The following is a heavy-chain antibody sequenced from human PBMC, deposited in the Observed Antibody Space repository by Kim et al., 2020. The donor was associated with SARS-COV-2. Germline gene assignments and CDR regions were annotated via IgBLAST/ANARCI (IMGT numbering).Heavy chain of an antibody. Sequence: GGSLRLSCAASGFTFDDYAMHWVRQAPGKGLEWVSGISWNSGSIGYADSVKGRFTISRDNAKNSLYLQMNSLRAEDTALYYCATYRYYYDSSGGFDYWGQGTLVTVSS. V-gene: IGHV3-9*01. CDR3: ATYRYYYDSSGGFDY. J-gene: IGHJ4*02. D-gene: IGHD3-22*01. CDR1: GFTFDDYA. CDR2: ISWNSGSI.